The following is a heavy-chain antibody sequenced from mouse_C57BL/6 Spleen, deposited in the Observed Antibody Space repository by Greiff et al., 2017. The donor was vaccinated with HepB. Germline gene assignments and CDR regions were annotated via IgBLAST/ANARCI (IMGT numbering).Heavy chain of an antibody. CDR1: GYTFTSYW. CDR2: IDPSDSYT. Sequence: QVQLQQPGAELVMPGASVKLSCKASGYTFTSYWMHWVKQRPGQGLEWIGEIDPSDSYTNYNQKFKGKSTLTVDKSSSTAYMQLSSLTSEDSAVYDCARGSNYWFAYWGQGTLVTVSA. D-gene: IGHD2-5*01. CDR3: ARGSNYWFAY. V-gene: IGHV1-69*01. J-gene: IGHJ3*01.